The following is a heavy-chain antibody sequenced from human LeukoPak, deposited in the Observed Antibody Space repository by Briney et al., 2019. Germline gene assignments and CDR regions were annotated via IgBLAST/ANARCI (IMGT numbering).Heavy chain of an antibody. CDR3: AKDLNYGELVDS. Sequence: GGSLRLSCAASGITFSSYAMHWVRQAPGKGLEWVAVISYDGSNKYYADSVKGRFTISRDNSGNTLYLQMNSLRTEDTAVYYCAKDLNYGELVDSWGKGTLVTVSS. V-gene: IGHV3-30*04. D-gene: IGHD4-17*01. CDR1: GITFSSYA. J-gene: IGHJ4*02. CDR2: ISYDGSNK.